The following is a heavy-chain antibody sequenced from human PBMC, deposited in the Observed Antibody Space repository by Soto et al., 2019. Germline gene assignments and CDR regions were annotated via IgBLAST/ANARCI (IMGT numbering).Heavy chain of an antibody. CDR2: IYYSGST. Sequence: SETLSLTCTVSGGSISSSSYYWGWIRQPPGKGLEWIGSIYYSGSTYYNPSLKSRVTISVDTSKNQFSLKLSSVTAADTAVYYCASQNYYYYGMDVWGQGTTVTVS. J-gene: IGHJ6*02. CDR1: GGSISSSSYY. V-gene: IGHV4-39*01. CDR3: ASQNYYYYGMDV.